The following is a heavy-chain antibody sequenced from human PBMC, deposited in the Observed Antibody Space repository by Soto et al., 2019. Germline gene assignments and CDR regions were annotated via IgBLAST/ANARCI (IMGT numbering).Heavy chain of an antibody. CDR1: GYTFTSYN. CDR2: TNPNSGHT. V-gene: IGHV1-8*01. CDR3: TKGHNWFDP. Sequence: QVQLVQSGAEVKKPGASVKVSCKASGYTFTSYNINWVRQATGQGLEWMGWTNPNSGHTGYAQKFQGRVTMTRDTSITNAYMKLNRLTSEDTAVYYCTKGHNWFDPWGQGTLVIVSS. J-gene: IGHJ5*02.